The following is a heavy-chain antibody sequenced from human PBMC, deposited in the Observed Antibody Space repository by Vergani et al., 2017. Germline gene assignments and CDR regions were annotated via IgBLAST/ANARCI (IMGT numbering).Heavy chain of an antibody. CDR1: GFTFSNAW. CDR3: TNRDXYYDSSGYSYYFYY. Sequence: EVQLVESGGGLVKPGGSLRLSCAASGFTFSNAWMSWVRQAPGKGLEWVGRIKSKTDGGTTDYAAPVKGRFTISRDDSKNTLYLQMNSLKTEDTAVYYCTNRDXYYDSSGYSYYFYYWGQRTLVTVSS. CDR2: IKSKTDGGTT. D-gene: IGHD3-22*01. J-gene: IGHJ4*02. V-gene: IGHV3-15*01.